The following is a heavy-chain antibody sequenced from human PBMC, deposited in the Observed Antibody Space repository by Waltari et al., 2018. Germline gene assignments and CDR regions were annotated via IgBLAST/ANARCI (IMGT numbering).Heavy chain of an antibody. CDR2: INVGNGYT. J-gene: IGHJ6*02. CDR3: ARSRADLIDVDYGMDV. Sequence: QVQLVQSGAEVKKPGAPVRVSCKDSGYTFSNYAIHWVRQAPGKGLEWMGGINVGNGYTQYSQKFHGRVTITRDTSASTAYMELGSLRSEDTAVFYCARSRADLIDVDYGMDVWGQGTTVTVSS. D-gene: IGHD3-22*01. V-gene: IGHV1-3*01. CDR1: GYTFSNYA.